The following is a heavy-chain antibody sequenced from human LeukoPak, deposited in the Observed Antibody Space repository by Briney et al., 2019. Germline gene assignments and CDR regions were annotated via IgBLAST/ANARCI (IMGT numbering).Heavy chain of an antibody. D-gene: IGHD3-10*01. CDR3: ARDYYGSGKNNYALDI. CDR2: ISGYNGDI. V-gene: IGHV1-18*01. Sequence: ASVKVSCKASGYTFTNFRIIWVRQAPGQGLEWMGWISGYNGDIHYAPNLRGRVTMTRDTATTTAYMELRSLRSDDTAVYYCARDYYGSGKNNYALDIWGQGTMVTVSS. J-gene: IGHJ3*02. CDR1: GYTFTNFR.